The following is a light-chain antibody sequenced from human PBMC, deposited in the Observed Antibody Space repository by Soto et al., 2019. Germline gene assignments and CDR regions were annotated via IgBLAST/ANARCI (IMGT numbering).Light chain of an antibody. V-gene: IGLV1-36*01. CDR1: SSNIGNNA. CDR3: AAWDDSLNVVV. CDR2: YDD. J-gene: IGLJ2*01. Sequence: QSVLTQPPSVSEAPRQRVTISCAGSSSNIGNNAVNWYQQLTGKAPKLLIYYDDLLPSGVSDRFSGSKSGTSASLAISGLQAEDEADYCCAAWDDSLNVVVFGGGTKLTVL.